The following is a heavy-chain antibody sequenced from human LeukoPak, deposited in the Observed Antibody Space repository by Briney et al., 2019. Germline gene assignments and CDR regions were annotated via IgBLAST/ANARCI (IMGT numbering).Heavy chain of an antibody. D-gene: IGHD3-22*01. CDR2: INPSGGST. CDR3: ARDLNYYDSSGYFDY. Sequence: ASVKVSCKASGYTFTSYYMHWVRQAPGQGLEWMGIINPSGGSTSYAQKFQGRVTMTRDTSTSTVYMELSSLRSEDTAVYYCARDLNYYDSSGYFDYWGQGTLVTDSS. V-gene: IGHV1-46*01. J-gene: IGHJ4*02. CDR1: GYTFTSYY.